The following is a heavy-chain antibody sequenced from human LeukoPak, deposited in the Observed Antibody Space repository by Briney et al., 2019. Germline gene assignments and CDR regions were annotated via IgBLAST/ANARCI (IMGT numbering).Heavy chain of an antibody. CDR1: GYTFSGSY. CDR3: ATNILVRDIINWFDP. CDR2: INPNSGDT. V-gene: IGHV1-2*06. D-gene: IGHD3-10*01. Sequence: GASVKVSCKASGYTFSGSYIHWVRQAPGQGLEWLGRINPNSGDTNYAQNFHGRVTMTRDTSISTAYMELSSLRYDDTAVYYCATNILVRDIINWFDPWGQGTLVTVSS. J-gene: IGHJ5*02.